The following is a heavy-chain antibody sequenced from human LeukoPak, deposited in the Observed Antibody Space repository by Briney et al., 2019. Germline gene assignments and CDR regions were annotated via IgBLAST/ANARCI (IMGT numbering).Heavy chain of an antibody. CDR3: NRGLEPSTGPDY. J-gene: IGHJ4*02. CDR2: IKSKTDGGTT. D-gene: IGHD1-1*01. CDR1: GFTFINAW. Sequence: GGSLRLSCAASGFTFINAWMTWVRQVPGKGLEWVGRIKSKTDGGTTDYAAPVKGRFTISRDDSKSLAYLQMNSLKTEDTAVYYCNRGLEPSTGPDYWGQGTLVTVSS. V-gene: IGHV3-15*01.